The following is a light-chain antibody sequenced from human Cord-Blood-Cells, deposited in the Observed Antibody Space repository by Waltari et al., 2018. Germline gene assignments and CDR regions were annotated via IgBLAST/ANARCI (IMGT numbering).Light chain of an antibody. V-gene: IGLV2-14*01. Sequence: QSALTQPASVSGSPGQSITISCTGTSSDVGGYNYVSWYQQHPGKAPKLMLYEVSNRPSGVVTRCSGSKSGNTASLTISGLQAEDEADYYCSSYTSSSTLVFGTGTKVTVL. J-gene: IGLJ1*01. CDR1: SSDVGGYNY. CDR3: SSYTSSSTLV. CDR2: EVS.